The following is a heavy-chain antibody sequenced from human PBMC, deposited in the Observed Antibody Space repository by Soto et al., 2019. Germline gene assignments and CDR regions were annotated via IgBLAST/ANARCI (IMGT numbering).Heavy chain of an antibody. V-gene: IGHV3-23*01. Sequence: GGSLRLSCAASGFTFSSYAMSWVRQGPGKGLEWVAVVSIGGSTHYADSVRGRFTISRDNSKNTLSLQMNSLTAEDTAVYFCAKRRGAGGHFDYWGQGTLVTVSS. CDR3: AKRRGAGGHFDY. CDR2: VSIGGST. D-gene: IGHD2-15*01. CDR1: GFTFSSYA. J-gene: IGHJ4*02.